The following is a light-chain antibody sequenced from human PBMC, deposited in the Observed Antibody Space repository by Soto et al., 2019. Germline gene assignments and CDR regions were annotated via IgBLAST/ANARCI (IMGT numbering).Light chain of an antibody. CDR3: QQYNNWPPIT. J-gene: IGKJ5*01. Sequence: EIMMTQSPATLSVSPGERATLSCRASQSVSNNLAWYQQKPGQVPRLLIYYASTRATGIPARFSGSGSGTEFTLTISSLQSEDFALYYCQQYNNWPPITFGQGTRLEIQ. V-gene: IGKV3-15*01. CDR2: YAS. CDR1: QSVSNN.